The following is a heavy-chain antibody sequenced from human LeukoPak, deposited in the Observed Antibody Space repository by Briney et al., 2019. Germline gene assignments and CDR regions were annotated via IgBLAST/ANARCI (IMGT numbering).Heavy chain of an antibody. D-gene: IGHD3-16*02. V-gene: IGHV1-8*01. Sequence: ASVKVSCKASGYTFTSYGINWVRQATGQGLEWMGWMNRFNGNTGYAQKFQGRVTMTRDNAISTAYMELSSLRSEDTAVYYCARGRGITFGRVIVSSWFDPWGQGTLVTVSS. CDR1: GYTFTSYG. CDR2: MNRFNGNT. J-gene: IGHJ5*02. CDR3: ARGRGITFGRVIVSSWFDP.